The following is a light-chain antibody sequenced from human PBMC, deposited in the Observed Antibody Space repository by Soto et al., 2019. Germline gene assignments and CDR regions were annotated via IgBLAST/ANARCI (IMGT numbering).Light chain of an antibody. Sequence: QSALTQPRSVSASPGQSVTISCTGTSSNVGGYNYVSWYQQNPGKAPKLMIYDASKRPPGVPDRFSGSKSGTAASLTISGLQAEDEADYYCCSYAASYTLVFGGGTKLTVL. J-gene: IGLJ2*01. CDR3: CSYAASYTLV. CDR2: DAS. V-gene: IGLV2-11*01. CDR1: SSNVGGYNY.